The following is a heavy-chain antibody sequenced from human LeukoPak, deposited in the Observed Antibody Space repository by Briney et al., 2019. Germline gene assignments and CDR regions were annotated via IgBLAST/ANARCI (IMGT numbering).Heavy chain of an antibody. V-gene: IGHV4-59*01. J-gene: IGHJ5*02. CDR3: ARGGYYGSGNDFRFDP. D-gene: IGHD3-10*01. CDR2: IHYTGST. CDR1: GGSINSYY. Sequence: SETLSLTCTVSGGSINSYYWSWIRQPPGKGLECIGYIHYTGSTNYNPSLKSRVTISVETSKNQFSLKLKSVTAADTAIYYCARGGYYGSGNDFRFDPWGQGTLVTVSS.